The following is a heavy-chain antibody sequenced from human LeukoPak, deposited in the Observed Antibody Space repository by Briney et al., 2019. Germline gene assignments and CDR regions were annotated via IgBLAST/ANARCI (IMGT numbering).Heavy chain of an antibody. CDR2: INHSGST. D-gene: IGHD2-21*02. J-gene: IGHJ5*02. Sequence: SETLSLTCAVYGGSFSGYYWSWIRQPPGKGLEWIGEINHSGSTNYNPSLKSRVTISVDTSKNQFSLKLSSVTAADTAVYYCASRALYSVVTARWEFWFDPWGQGTLVTVSS. CDR1: GGSFSGYY. CDR3: ASRALYSVVTARWEFWFDP. V-gene: IGHV4-34*01.